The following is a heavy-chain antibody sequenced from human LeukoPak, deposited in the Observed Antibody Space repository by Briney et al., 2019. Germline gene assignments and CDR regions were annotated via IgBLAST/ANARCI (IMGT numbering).Heavy chain of an antibody. J-gene: IGHJ6*02. CDR2: ISYDGSNK. Sequence: GGSLRLSCAASGFTFSSYAMHWVRQAPGKVLEWVAVISYDGSNKYYADSVKGRFTISRDNSNNTLYLQMNSLRAEDTAVCYCARSWNQPWAYYYGMDVWGQGTTVTVSS. D-gene: IGHD1-1*01. CDR1: GFTFSSYA. V-gene: IGHV3-30-3*01. CDR3: ARSWNQPWAYYYGMDV.